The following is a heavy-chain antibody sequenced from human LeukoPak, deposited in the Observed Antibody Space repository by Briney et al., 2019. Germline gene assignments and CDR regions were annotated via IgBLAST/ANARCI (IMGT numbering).Heavy chain of an antibody. J-gene: IGHJ4*02. Sequence: GGSLRLSCAAYAFTFSDYYMSWIRQAPGKGLEWVSYISSSWSTIYYADSVKGRSTISRNSAKNSLSLQVNTLMYGYTSDSYCARWASGYSYGSDYWGQGTLVTVSS. CDR1: AFTFSDYY. V-gene: IGHV3-11*04. CDR2: ISSSWSTI. D-gene: IGHD5-18*01. CDR3: ARWASGYSYGSDY.